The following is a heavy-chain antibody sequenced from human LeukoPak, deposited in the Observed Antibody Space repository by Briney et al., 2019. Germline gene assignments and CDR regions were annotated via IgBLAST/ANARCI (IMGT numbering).Heavy chain of an antibody. CDR3: ARDRYSSSWYPSDYYYGMDV. CDR1: GYTFTSYG. V-gene: IGHV1-18*01. Sequence: ASVTVSCKASGYTFTSYGISWVRQAPGQGLEWMGWISAYNGNTNYAQKLQGRVTMTTDTSTSTAYMELRSLRSDDTAVYYCARDRYSSSWYPSDYYYGMDVWGQGTTVTVSS. J-gene: IGHJ6*02. CDR2: ISAYNGNT. D-gene: IGHD6-13*01.